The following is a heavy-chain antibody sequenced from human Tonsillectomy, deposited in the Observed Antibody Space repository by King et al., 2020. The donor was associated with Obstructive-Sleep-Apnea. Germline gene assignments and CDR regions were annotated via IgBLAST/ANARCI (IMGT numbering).Heavy chain of an antibody. CDR3: TTRDQLLPTGDAFDI. V-gene: IGHV3-73*01. J-gene: IGHJ3*02. CDR1: GFSFSGSA. D-gene: IGHD1-1*01. CDR2: VRNKAFNYAT. Sequence: VQLVESGGGLVQPGGSLKLSCAASGFSFSGSAMHWVRQASGKGLEWVGRVRNKAFNYATTYAASVKGRFTISRNDSKSTAYLQMNSLKTEDTAVYFYTTRDQLLPTGDAFDIWGQGTTVTVSS.